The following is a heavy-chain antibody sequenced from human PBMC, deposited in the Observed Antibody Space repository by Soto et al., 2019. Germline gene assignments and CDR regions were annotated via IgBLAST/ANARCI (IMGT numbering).Heavy chain of an antibody. Sequence: GGSLRLSCAASGFTFSSYSINWVRQAPGKGLEWVSSISSSSSYIYYADSVKGRFTISRDNAKNSLYLQMNSLRAEDTAVYYCARGGVVPAYYYYYYMDVWGKGTTVTVSS. CDR1: GFTFSSYS. CDR3: ARGGVVPAYYYYYYMDV. V-gene: IGHV3-21*01. CDR2: ISSSSSYI. J-gene: IGHJ6*03. D-gene: IGHD2-2*01.